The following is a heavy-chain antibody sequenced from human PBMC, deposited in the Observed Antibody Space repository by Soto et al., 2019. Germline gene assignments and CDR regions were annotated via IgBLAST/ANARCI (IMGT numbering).Heavy chain of an antibody. J-gene: IGHJ6*03. Sequence: GGSLRLSCAASGFTFSSYAMSWVRQAPGKGLEWVSAISGSGGSTYYADSVKGRFTISRDNSKNTLYLQMNSLRAEDTAVYYCAKMRNSGTTGTAQAPRPRPPDYYYYYMDVWGKGTTVTVSS. CDR1: GFTFSSYA. D-gene: IGHD1-1*01. CDR3: AKMRNSGTTGTAQAPRPRPPDYYYYYMDV. V-gene: IGHV3-23*01. CDR2: ISGSGGST.